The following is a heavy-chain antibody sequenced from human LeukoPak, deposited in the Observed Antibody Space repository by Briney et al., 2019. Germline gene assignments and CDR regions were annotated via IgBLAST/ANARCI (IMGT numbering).Heavy chain of an antibody. Sequence: PSETLSLTCTVSGGSISSYYWNRIRQPPGKGLAWIGYIYYSGSTNYNPSLKSRVTISVDTSKNQFSLKLSSVTAADTAVYYCAGRLWRRDGYNLSAFDIWGQGTMVTVSS. V-gene: IGHV4-59*01. J-gene: IGHJ3*02. CDR2: IYYSGST. CDR1: GGSISSYY. CDR3: AGRLWRRDGYNLSAFDI. D-gene: IGHD5-24*01.